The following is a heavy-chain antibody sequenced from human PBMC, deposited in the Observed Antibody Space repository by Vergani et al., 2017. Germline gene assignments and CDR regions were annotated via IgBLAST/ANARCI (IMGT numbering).Heavy chain of an antibody. CDR2: ISGSGGST. Sequence: EVQLLESGGGLVQPGGSLRLSCAASGFTFSSYAMSWVRQAPGKGLEWVSAISGSGGSTYYADSVKGRFTISRDNSKNTRYLQMNSLRAEDTAVYYCAKDPSPRSGYYEPHLMGVEDYWGQGTLVTVSS. J-gene: IGHJ4*02. V-gene: IGHV3-23*01. CDR3: AKDPSPRSGYYEPHLMGVEDY. D-gene: IGHD3-22*01. CDR1: GFTFSSYA.